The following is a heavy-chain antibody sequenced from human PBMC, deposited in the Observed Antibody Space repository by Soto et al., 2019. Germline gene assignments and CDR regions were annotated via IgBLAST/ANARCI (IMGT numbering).Heavy chain of an antibody. Sequence: SETLSVTCAVYGGSFSGYYWSWSRQPPWKGLEWIGEINHSGSTNYNPSLKSRVTISVDTSKNQFSLKLSSVTAADTAVYYCARSGSLARYYYYYYMDVWGKGTTVT. J-gene: IGHJ6*03. D-gene: IGHD7-27*01. CDR2: INHSGST. CDR3: ARSGSLARYYYYYYMDV. CDR1: GGSFSGYY. V-gene: IGHV4-34*01.